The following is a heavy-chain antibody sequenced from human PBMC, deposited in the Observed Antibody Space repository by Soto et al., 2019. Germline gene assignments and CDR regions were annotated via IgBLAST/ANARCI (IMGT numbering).Heavy chain of an antibody. Sequence: QVQLQESGPGLVRPSGTLSLTCAVSGGSISSNHWWSWVRQPPGKGLEWIGEVYHSGTTNHSPSLNSRATTSIDKSKTQFSLRLNSVTAADKAVYYCARGGISYSSGRDNWFDPWGQGSLVTVSS. D-gene: IGHD6-19*01. V-gene: IGHV4-4*02. CDR3: ARGGISYSSGRDNWFDP. CDR1: GGSISSNHW. J-gene: IGHJ5*02. CDR2: VYHSGTT.